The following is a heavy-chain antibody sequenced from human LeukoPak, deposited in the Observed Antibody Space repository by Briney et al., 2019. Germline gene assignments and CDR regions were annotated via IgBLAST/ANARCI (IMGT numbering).Heavy chain of an antibody. D-gene: IGHD4/OR15-4a*01. Sequence: SVKVSCKASGGTFISYAISGVRQAPGKGGECMGRIIPIFGTANYPQKFQGRVTITTDGSTSTAYMELSSLRSEDTAVYYCARDPLGPNGYWGQGTLVTVSS. V-gene: IGHV1-69*05. J-gene: IGHJ4*02. CDR1: GGTFISYA. CDR3: ARDPLGPNGY. CDR2: IIPIFGTA.